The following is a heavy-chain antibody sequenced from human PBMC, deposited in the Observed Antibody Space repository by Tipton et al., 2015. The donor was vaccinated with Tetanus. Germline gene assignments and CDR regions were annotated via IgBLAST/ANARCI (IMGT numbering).Heavy chain of an antibody. CDR1: GGSFSGYY. CDR3: ARDEDTYKSGNY. CDR2: IHPSGSA. V-gene: IGHV4-34*01. D-gene: IGHD5-24*01. J-gene: IGHJ4*02. Sequence: TLSLTCTIYGGSFSGYYCSWIRQPPGQGLEWIGEIHPSGSANSNPSLNSRVTISVDTSKNQFSLRLTSVTAADTAVYYCARDEDTYKSGNYWGQGTLVTVSS.